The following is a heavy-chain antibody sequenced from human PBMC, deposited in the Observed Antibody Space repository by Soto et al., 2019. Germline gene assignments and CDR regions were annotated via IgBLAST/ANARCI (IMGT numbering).Heavy chain of an antibody. V-gene: IGHV3-21*01. Sequence: EVQLVESGGGLVKPGGSLRLSCAASGSTFSSYSMNWVRQAPGKGLEWVSSISSSSSYIYYADSVKGRFTISRDNAKNSLYLQMNSLRAEDTAVYYCARVGGVGATGYWGQGTLVTVSS. CDR3: ARVGGVGATGY. CDR1: GSTFSSYS. D-gene: IGHD1-26*01. J-gene: IGHJ4*02. CDR2: ISSSSSYI.